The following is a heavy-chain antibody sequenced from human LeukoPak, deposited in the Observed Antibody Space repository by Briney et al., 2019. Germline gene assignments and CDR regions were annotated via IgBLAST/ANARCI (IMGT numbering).Heavy chain of an antibody. D-gene: IGHD2-21*02. CDR3: AKRLGDPRAFDY. Sequence: PGGSLRLSCAASGFTFSNYAVSWVRQAPGKGLEWVSGISGTSGTINYAAPVKGRFTISRDNSKNTLYLQMNSLRVDDMAVYYCAKRLGDPRAFDYWGQGTLVTVSS. V-gene: IGHV3-23*01. CDR2: ISGTSGTI. CDR1: GFTFSNYA. J-gene: IGHJ4*02.